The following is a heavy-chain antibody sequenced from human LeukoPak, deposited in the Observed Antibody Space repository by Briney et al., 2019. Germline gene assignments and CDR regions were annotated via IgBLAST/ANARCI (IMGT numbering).Heavy chain of an antibody. V-gene: IGHV3-23*01. J-gene: IGHJ4*02. CDR2: ISGSGGST. CDR1: GFTFSSYA. D-gene: IGHD1-26*01. CDR3: AKDRSSGSYCSY. Sequence: GGSLRLSCAASGFTFSSYAMSWVRQAPGKGLEWVSAISGSGGSTHYADSVKGRFTISRDNSKNTLYLQMNSLRAEDTAVYYCAKDRSSGSYCSYWGQGTLVTVSS.